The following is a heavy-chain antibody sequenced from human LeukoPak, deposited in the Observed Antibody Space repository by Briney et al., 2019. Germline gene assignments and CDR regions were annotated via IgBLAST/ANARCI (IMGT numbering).Heavy chain of an antibody. CDR1: GGTFNSYT. CDR2: IIPILGIA. D-gene: IGHD3-22*01. Sequence: GASVKVSCKASGGTFNSYTISWVRQAPGQGLEWMGRIIPILGIANYAQKFQGRVTITADKSTSTAYMELSSLRSEDTAVYYCASRGAGYYDSSGYSYYWGQGTLVTVSS. J-gene: IGHJ4*02. CDR3: ASRGAGYYDSSGYSYY. V-gene: IGHV1-69*02.